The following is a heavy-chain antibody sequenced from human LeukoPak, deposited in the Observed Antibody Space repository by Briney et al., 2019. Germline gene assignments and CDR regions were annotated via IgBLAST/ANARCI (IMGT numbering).Heavy chain of an antibody. J-gene: IGHJ3*02. CDR2: ISSSSSYI. V-gene: IGHV3-21*01. CDR3: AREPRSPPSDAFDI. CDR1: GFTFSSYS. Sequence: GGSLRLSCAASGFTFSSYSMNWVRQAPGKGLEWVSSISSSSSYIYYADSVKGRFTISRDNAKNLLSLQMNSLRAEDTAVYYCAREPRSPPSDAFDIWGQGTMVTVSS. D-gene: IGHD1-14*01.